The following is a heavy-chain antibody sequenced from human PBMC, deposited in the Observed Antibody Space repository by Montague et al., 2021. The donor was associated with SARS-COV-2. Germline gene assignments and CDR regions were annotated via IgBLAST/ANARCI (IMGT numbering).Heavy chain of an antibody. CDR1: GFTFSDYY. D-gene: IGHD2-8*01. J-gene: IGHJ5*01. Sequence: SLRLSCAASGFTFSDYYMVWIRQAPGTGLEWVSSISDSGSTVYYADSVKGRFTISRDNTKNSLYLQMDSLRAEDTAIYYCARPHDIALPGTATAFDSWGQGTRVTVSS. CDR3: ARPHDIALPGTATAFDS. V-gene: IGHV3-11*01. CDR2: ISDSGSTV.